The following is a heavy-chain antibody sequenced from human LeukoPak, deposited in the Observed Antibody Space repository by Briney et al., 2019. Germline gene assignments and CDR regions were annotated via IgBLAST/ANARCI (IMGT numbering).Heavy chain of an antibody. CDR1: GFTFSSYW. J-gene: IGHJ4*02. V-gene: IGHV3-7*04. Sequence: GGSLRLSCAASGFTFSSYWMSWVRQAPGKGLEWVANIKQDGSEKYYVDSVKGRFTISRGNAKNSLYLQMNSLRAEDTAVYYCARAYYYDSSGYGFDYWGQGTLVTVSS. D-gene: IGHD3-22*01. CDR2: IKQDGSEK. CDR3: ARAYYYDSSGYGFDY.